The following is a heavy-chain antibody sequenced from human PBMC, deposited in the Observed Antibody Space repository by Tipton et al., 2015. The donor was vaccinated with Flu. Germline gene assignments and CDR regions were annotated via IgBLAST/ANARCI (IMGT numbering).Heavy chain of an antibody. CDR2: ISCSGSTI. J-gene: IGHJ4*02. Sequence: SLRLSCAASGFTFSSYEMNWVRQAPGKGLEWVSYISCSGSTIYYADSVKGRFTISRDNPKNSLYLQMNSLRAEDTAVYYCARVLAGPFDYDSSGGIDSWGQGPLVTVSS. V-gene: IGHV3-48*03. CDR1: GFTFSSYE. D-gene: IGHD3-22*01. CDR3: ARVLAGPFDYDSSGGIDS.